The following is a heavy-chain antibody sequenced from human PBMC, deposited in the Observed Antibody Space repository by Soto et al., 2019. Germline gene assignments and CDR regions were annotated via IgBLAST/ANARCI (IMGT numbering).Heavy chain of an antibody. J-gene: IGHJ4*02. V-gene: IGHV3-23*01. D-gene: IGHD1-26*01. CDR3: ARRGSGSYYDY. CDR2: ISGRGDST. Sequence: EVQLLESGGGLVQPGGSLRLSCAASGFTFSTYAMRWVRQAPGKGLEWVSAISGRGDSTYYADSVKGRFTISRDNSKNTLYLQMNSLRAEDTAVYYCARRGSGSYYDYWGQGTLVTVSS. CDR1: GFTFSTYA.